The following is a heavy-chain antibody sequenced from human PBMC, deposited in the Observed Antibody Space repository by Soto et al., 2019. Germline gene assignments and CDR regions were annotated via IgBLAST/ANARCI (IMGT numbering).Heavy chain of an antibody. D-gene: IGHD2-21*02. CDR3: ARDSAVVTAPNTRGIYGMDV. CDR1: GGSISSSSYY. CDR2: IYYSGST. J-gene: IGHJ6*02. V-gene: IGHV4-39*02. Sequence: SETLSLTCTVSGGSISSSSYYWGWIRQPPGKGLEWIGSIYYSGSTYYNPSLKSRVTISVDTSKNQFSLKLSSVTAADTAVYYCARDSAVVTAPNTRGIYGMDVWGQGTTVTVSS.